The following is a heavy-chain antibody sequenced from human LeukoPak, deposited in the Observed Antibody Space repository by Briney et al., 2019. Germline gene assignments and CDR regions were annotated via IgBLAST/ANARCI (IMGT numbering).Heavy chain of an antibody. J-gene: IGHJ3*02. CDR3: AKEAGIAARRRAFDI. V-gene: IGHV3-9*03. D-gene: IGHD6-6*01. CDR1: GFTFDDYA. CDR2: ISWNSGSI. Sequence: GRSLRLSCAASGFTFDDYAMHWVRQAPGKGLEWVSGISWNSGSIGYADSVKGRFTISRDNAKNSLYLQMDSLRAEDMALYYCAKEAGIAARRRAFDIWGQGTMVTVSS.